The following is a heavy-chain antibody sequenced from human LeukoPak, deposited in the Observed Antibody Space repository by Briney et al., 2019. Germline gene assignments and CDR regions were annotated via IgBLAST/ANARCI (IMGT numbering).Heavy chain of an antibody. Sequence: GGSLRLSRAASGFTFSNAWMSWVRQAPGKGLEWVGRIKSKTDGGTTDYAAPVKGRFTISRDDSKNTGYLQMNSLKTEDTAVYYCTTDRPDYGGNSLDYWGQGTLVTVSS. CDR1: GFTFSNAW. D-gene: IGHD4-23*01. J-gene: IGHJ4*02. CDR3: TTDRPDYGGNSLDY. V-gene: IGHV3-15*01. CDR2: IKSKTDGGTT.